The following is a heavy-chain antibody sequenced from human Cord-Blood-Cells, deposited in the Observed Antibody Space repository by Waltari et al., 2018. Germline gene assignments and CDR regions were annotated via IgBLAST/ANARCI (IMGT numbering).Heavy chain of an antibody. J-gene: IGHJ4*02. CDR3: ARADKRGAYGDFDY. CDR2: IYHSGST. V-gene: IGHV4-38-2*01. D-gene: IGHD4-17*01. Sequence: QVQLQESGPGLVKPSETLSLTCAVSGYSISSGYYWGWIRQPPGKGLEWIGSIYHSGSTYYNPSLKSRVTISVDTSKNQFSLKLSSVTAADTAVYYCARADKRGAYGDFDYWGQGTLVTVSS. CDR1: GYSISSGYY.